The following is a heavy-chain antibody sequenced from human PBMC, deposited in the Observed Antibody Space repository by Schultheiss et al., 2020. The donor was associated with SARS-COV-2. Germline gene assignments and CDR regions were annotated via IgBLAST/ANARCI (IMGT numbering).Heavy chain of an antibody. CDR3: AREYGDHSPYGMDV. V-gene: IGHV3-53*05. D-gene: IGHD4-17*01. CDR2: ITGSGGST. CDR1: GFTVSSNY. Sequence: GGSLRLSCAASGFTVSSNYMSWVRQAPGKGLEWVSTITGSGGSTYYADSVKGRYTISRDNSKNTLYLQMNSLRAEDTAVYYCAREYGDHSPYGMDVWGQGTTVTVSS. J-gene: IGHJ6*02.